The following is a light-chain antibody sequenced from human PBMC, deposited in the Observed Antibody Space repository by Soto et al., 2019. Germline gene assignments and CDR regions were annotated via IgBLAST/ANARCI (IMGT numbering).Light chain of an antibody. Sequence: DIQMTQSPSALSASVGDRVTITCRASQTISTYLNWYQQKPGKAPKLLIYAASTLQSGVTSRFSGSGSGTDFTLTISSLQPEDFATYDCQQSLGIPYTFGQGTRLEIK. V-gene: IGKV1-39*01. J-gene: IGKJ2*01. CDR2: AAS. CDR3: QQSLGIPYT. CDR1: QTISTY.